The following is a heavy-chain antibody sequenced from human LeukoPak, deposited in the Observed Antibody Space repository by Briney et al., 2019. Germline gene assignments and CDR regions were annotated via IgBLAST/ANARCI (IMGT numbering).Heavy chain of an antibody. D-gene: IGHD3-9*01. J-gene: IGHJ4*02. CDR1: GFTFSNAW. CDR3: TTDVLRYFDWLLEGDY. V-gene: IGHV3-15*01. Sequence: PGGSLRLSCAASGFTFSNAWMSWVRQAPGKGLEWVGRIKSKTDGGTSDYAAPVKGRFTISRDDSKNTLYLQMNSLKTEDTAVYYCTTDVLRYFDWLLEGDYWGQGTLVTVSS. CDR2: IKSKTDGGTS.